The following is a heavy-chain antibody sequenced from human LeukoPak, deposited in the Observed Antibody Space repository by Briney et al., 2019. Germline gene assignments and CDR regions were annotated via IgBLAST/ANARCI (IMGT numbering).Heavy chain of an antibody. CDR1: GGPFSGYY. CDR3: ARVGADGSGFLFDY. V-gene: IGHV4-34*01. D-gene: IGHD3-10*01. Sequence: SETLSLTCAVYGGPFSGYYWSWIRQPPGKGLEWIGEINHSGSTNYNPSLKSRVTISVDTSKNQFSLKLSSVTAADTAVYYCARVGADGSGFLFDYWGQGTLVTVSS. J-gene: IGHJ4*02. CDR2: INHSGST.